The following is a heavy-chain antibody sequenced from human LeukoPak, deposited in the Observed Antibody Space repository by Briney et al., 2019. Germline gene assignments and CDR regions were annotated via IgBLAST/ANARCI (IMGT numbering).Heavy chain of an antibody. CDR1: GFTFSSYE. Sequence: PGGSLRLSCAASGFTFSSYEMNWVRQAPGKGLEWVSYISSSGSTIYYADSVKGRFTLSRDNSKNTLYLQMNSLRAEDTAVYYCARVEYGDYISYWGQGTLVTVSS. J-gene: IGHJ4*02. D-gene: IGHD4-17*01. CDR2: ISSSGSTI. V-gene: IGHV3-48*03. CDR3: ARVEYGDYISY.